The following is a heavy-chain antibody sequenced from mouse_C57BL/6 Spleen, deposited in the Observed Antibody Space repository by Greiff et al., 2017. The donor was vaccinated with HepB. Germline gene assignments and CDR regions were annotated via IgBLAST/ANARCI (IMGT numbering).Heavy chain of an antibody. V-gene: IGHV1-53*01. CDR3: ARMDGSWYFDY. J-gene: IGHJ2*01. D-gene: IGHD1-1*02. CDR2: INPSNGGT. Sequence: VQLQQSGTELVKPGASVKLSCKASGYTFTSYWMHWVKQRPGQGLEWIGNINPSNGGTNYNEKFKSKATLTVDKSSSTAYMQLSSLTSEDSAVYECARMDGSWYFDYWGQGTTLTVSS. CDR1: GYTFTSYW.